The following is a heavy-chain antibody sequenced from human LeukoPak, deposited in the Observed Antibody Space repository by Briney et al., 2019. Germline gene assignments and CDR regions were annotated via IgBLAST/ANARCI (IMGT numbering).Heavy chain of an antibody. Sequence: GGSLRLSCAASGFTFSDHYMDWVRQAPGKGLEWVGRTRNKANSYTTEYAASVKGRFTISRDDSKSSLYLQMNSLKTEDTAVYYCARGRWELDAFDIWGQGTMVTVSA. J-gene: IGHJ3*02. CDR3: ARGRWELDAFDI. D-gene: IGHD4-23*01. V-gene: IGHV3-72*01. CDR1: GFTFSDHY. CDR2: TRNKANSYTT.